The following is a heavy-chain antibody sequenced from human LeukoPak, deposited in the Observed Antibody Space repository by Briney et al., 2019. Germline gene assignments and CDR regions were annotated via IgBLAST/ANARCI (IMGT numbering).Heavy chain of an antibody. J-gene: IGHJ3*02. Sequence: GGSLRLSCAASGFTFDDYAMHWVRQAPGKGLEWVSGISWNSGSIGYADSVKGRFTISRDNAKNSLYLQMNSLRAEDMALYYCAKAGGTAGAAFDIWGQGTMVTVSS. CDR3: AKAGGTAGAAFDI. CDR2: ISWNSGSI. V-gene: IGHV3-9*03. CDR1: GFTFDDYA. D-gene: IGHD6-19*01.